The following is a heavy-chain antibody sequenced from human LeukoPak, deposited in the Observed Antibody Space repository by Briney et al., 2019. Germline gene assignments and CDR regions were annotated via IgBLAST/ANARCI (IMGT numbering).Heavy chain of an antibody. CDR3: ARADYHDSSGYYPLSY. V-gene: IGHV4-30-4*08. CDR1: GGSVSSGSYY. Sequence: SETLSLTCTVSGGSVSSGSYYWSWIRQPPGKGLEWIGYIYYSGSTYYNPSLKSRVTISVDTSKNQFSLKLSSVTAADTAVYYCARADYHDSSGYYPLSYWGQGTLVTVSS. D-gene: IGHD3-22*01. CDR2: IYYSGST. J-gene: IGHJ4*02.